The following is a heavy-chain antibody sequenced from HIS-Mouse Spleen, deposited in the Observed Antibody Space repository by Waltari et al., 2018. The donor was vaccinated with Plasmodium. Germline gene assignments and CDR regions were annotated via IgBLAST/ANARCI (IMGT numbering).Heavy chain of an antibody. CDR2: ISAYNGNT. D-gene: IGHD6-19*01. Sequence: QVQLVQSGTDMKKPMASVKVSCKASGYTFTRYVINWVRQAPGQGFECMGWISAYNGNTTYAKVLQGRVTLTTDTYTSTAYMKLRRQRSDATAVYYCARGPAGDAFDIWGQGTMVTVSS. CDR1: GYTFTRYV. CDR3: ARGPAGDAFDI. V-gene: IGHV1-18*01. J-gene: IGHJ3*02.